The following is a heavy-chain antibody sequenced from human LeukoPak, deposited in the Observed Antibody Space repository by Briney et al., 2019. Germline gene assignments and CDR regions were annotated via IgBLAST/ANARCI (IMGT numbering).Heavy chain of an antibody. CDR1: GFTFSSYA. V-gene: IGHV3-23*01. CDR2: ISGSGGST. CDR3: AKDLGSGTTKDGY. D-gene: IGHD1-1*01. Sequence: GGSLRLSCAASGFTFSSYAMSGVRQAPGKGLEWVSAISGSGGSTYYADSVKGRFTISRDNSKNTLYLQMNSLRAEDTAVYYCAKDLGSGTTKDGYWGQGTLVTVSS. J-gene: IGHJ4*02.